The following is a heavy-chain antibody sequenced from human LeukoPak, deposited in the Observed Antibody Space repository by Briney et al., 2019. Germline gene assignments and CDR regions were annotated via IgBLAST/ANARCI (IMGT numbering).Heavy chain of an antibody. CDR2: IYYSGST. CDR3: ATALGWLQKSDEHDAFDI. V-gene: IGHV4-39*07. CDR1: GGSISSSSYY. Sequence: PSETLSLTCTVSGGSISSSSYYWGWIRQPPGKGLEWIGSIYYSGSTYYNPSLKSRVTISVDTSKNQFSLKLSSVTAADTAVYYCATALGWLQKSDEHDAFDIWGQGTMVTVSS. J-gene: IGHJ3*02. D-gene: IGHD5-24*01.